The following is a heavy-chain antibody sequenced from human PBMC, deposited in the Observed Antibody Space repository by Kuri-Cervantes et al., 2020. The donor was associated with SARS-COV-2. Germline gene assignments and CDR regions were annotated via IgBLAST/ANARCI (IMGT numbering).Heavy chain of an antibody. J-gene: IGHJ5*02. D-gene: IGHD3-22*01. CDR2: IYYSGST. Sequence: SETLSLTCTVSGGSISSGDYYWSWIRQPPGKGLEWIGYIYYSGSTYYNPSLKSRVTISVDTSKNQFSLKLNSVTPEDTAVYYCARGAYYDSSGFPFKHNWFDPWGQGTLVTVSS. CDR3: ARGAYYDSSGFPFKHNWFDP. CDR1: GGSISSGDYY. V-gene: IGHV4-30-4*08.